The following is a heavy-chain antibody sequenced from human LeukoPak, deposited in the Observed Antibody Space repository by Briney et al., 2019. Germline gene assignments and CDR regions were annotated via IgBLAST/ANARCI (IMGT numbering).Heavy chain of an antibody. CDR1: GLTVTNAW. V-gene: IGHV3-23*01. D-gene: IGHD3-16*01. CDR2: LSGSGGST. CDR3: VKPRENYVDSCFDDY. J-gene: IGHJ4*02. Sequence: GGSLRLSCSASGLTVTNAWMNWVRQAPGKGLEWVSGLSGSGGSTYYVDSVKGRFTISRDNSKNTLYLQMNRLRAEDTAVYYCVKPRENYVDSCFDDYWGQGTLVTVSS.